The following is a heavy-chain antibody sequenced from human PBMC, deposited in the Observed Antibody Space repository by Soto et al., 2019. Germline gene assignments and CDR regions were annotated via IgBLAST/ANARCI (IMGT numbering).Heavy chain of an antibody. D-gene: IGHD3-3*01. CDR3: ARDRTIFGVVPPGALDY. J-gene: IGHJ4*02. V-gene: IGHV3-33*01. CDR2: IWYDGSNK. Sequence: GGSLRLACAASGFTFRSYGMHWVRQAQGKGLEWVAVIWYDGSNKYYADSVKGRFTISRDNSKNTLYLQMNSLRAEDTAVYYCARDRTIFGVVPPGALDYWGQGPLVTVSS. CDR1: GFTFRSYG.